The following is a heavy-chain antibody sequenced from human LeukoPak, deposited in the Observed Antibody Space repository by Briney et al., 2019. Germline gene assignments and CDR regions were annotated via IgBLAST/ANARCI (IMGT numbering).Heavy chain of an antibody. CDR3: ARRYSGYESLGYYYYMDV. CDR1: GYTFTGYY. J-gene: IGHJ6*03. CDR2: INPNSGGT. V-gene: IGHV1-2*02. Sequence: ASVKVSCKASGYTFTGYYMHWVRQAPGQGLEWMGWINPNSGGTNYAQKFQGRVTMTRDTSISPAYMELSRLRSDDTAVYYCARRYSGYESLGYYYYMDVWGKGTTVTVSS. D-gene: IGHD5-12*01.